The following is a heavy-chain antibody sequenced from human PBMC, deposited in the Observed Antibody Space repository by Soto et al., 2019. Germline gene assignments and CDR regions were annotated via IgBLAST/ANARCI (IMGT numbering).Heavy chain of an antibody. Sequence: QVQLVESGGGVVQPGRSLRLSCAASGFTFSSYAMHWVRQAPGKGLEWVAVISYDGSNKYYADSVKGRFTISRDNSKNTLSLHMTSLGAEDTAVYYCERDSLSITIIVVVIPSPISGMDVWGQGTTVTVSS. CDR3: ERDSLSITIIVVVIPSPISGMDV. CDR1: GFTFSSYA. J-gene: IGHJ6*02. CDR2: ISYDGSNK. V-gene: IGHV3-30-3*01. D-gene: IGHD3-22*01.